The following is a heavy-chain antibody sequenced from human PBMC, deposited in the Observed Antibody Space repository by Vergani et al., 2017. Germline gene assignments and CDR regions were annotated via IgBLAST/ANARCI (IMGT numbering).Heavy chain of an antibody. V-gene: IGHV4-59*11. CDR2: IYYTGST. Sequence: QEQLQESGPGLVKPSETLSLTCTVSGGSIRSHYWSWIRQPPGKGLEWIGYIYYTGSTKYNPSPKSRVTMSVDTSKNQFSLNLSSVTAADTAMYYCARSRAAPPDIYLFDYWGQGTLVTVSS. CDR3: ARSRAAPPDIYLFDY. D-gene: IGHD1-14*01. J-gene: IGHJ4*02. CDR1: GGSIRSHY.